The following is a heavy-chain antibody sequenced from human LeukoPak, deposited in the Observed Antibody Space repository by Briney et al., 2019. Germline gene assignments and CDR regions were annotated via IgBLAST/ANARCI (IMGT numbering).Heavy chain of an antibody. Sequence: SAVTVTFMASRCTFSSYASCWVRQAPGHGLESMGGIIPIFGTANYAQKFQGRVTITTDESTSTAYMELSSLRSEDTAVYYCARESVGATLSYWGQGTLVTVSS. CDR1: RCTFSSYA. CDR3: ARESVGATLSY. V-gene: IGHV1-69*05. J-gene: IGHJ4*02. CDR2: IIPIFGTA. D-gene: IGHD1-26*01.